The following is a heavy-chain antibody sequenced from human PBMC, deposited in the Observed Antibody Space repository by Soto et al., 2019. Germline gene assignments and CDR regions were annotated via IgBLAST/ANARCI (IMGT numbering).Heavy chain of an antibody. J-gene: IGHJ6*02. CDR3: ASGIAVAPMGMDV. CDR2: IDPSDSYT. V-gene: IGHV5-10-1*01. Sequence: PVESLKISCRGSGYSFTSYWISWVRQMPGKGLEWMGRIDPSDSYTNYSPSFQGHVTISADKSISTAYLQWSSLKASDTAMYYCASGIAVAPMGMDVWGQGTTVTVSS. D-gene: IGHD6-19*01. CDR1: GYSFTSYW.